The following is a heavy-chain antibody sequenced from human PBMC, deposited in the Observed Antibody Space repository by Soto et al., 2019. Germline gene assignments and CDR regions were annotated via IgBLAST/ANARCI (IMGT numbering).Heavy chain of an antibody. D-gene: IGHD1-26*01. V-gene: IGHV1-46*01. CDR3: ARMEWELNWDY. CDR1: GYTFTSYY. CDR2: INPTGGST. Sequence: QVQLVQSGAEVKKPGASVKVSCKASGYTFTSYYMHWVRQAPGQGLEWMGIINPTGGSTSYAQKFQGRVTMTRDTSTSTVYMELSSLRSEDTAVYYCARMEWELNWDYWGQGTLVTVSS. J-gene: IGHJ4*02.